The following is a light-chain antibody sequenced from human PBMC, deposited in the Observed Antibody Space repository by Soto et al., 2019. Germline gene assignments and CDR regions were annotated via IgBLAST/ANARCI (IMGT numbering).Light chain of an antibody. CDR1: QSVSSNF. Sequence: ELVLTQSPGTLSLSPGERATLSCRASQSVSSNFLTWHQQKPGQAPRPRISGASSRATGIPGRFSGSGCGTDFTLAICRLQAEGFAGYDCQHDGSSPPVTFGVGTVVDSK. J-gene: IGKJ4*01. CDR3: QHDGSSPPVT. V-gene: IGKV3-20*01. CDR2: GAS.